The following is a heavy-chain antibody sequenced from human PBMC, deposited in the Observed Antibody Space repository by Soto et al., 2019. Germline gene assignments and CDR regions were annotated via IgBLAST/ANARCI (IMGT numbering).Heavy chain of an antibody. CDR2: INHSGST. D-gene: IGHD2-2*01. V-gene: IGHV4-34*01. CDR1: GGSFSGYY. J-gene: IGHJ4*02. CDR3: ARGVCSSTSCYGGPFDY. Sequence: QVQLQQWGAGLLKPSETLSLTCAVYGGSFSGYYWSWIRQPPGKGLEWIGEINHSGSTNYNPSLKSRVTISVDTSKNQFSLKLSSVTAADTAVYYCARGVCSSTSCYGGPFDYWGQGTLVTVSS.